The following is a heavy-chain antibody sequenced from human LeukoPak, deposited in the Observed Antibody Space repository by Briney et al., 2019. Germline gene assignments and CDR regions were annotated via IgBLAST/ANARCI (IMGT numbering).Heavy chain of an antibody. D-gene: IGHD4/OR15-4a*01. CDR3: ARDPDYGDPY. CDR2: ITSSGATT. Sequence: GRSLRLSCSASGFSFTDSYMNWFRLSPEKVREWIAYITSSGATTEYADSVKGRFTISRVNAKNSLYLQMNSLRPDDTAVYYCARDPDYGDPYWGQGTLVTVSS. J-gene: IGHJ4*02. CDR1: GFSFTDSY. V-gene: IGHV3-11*01.